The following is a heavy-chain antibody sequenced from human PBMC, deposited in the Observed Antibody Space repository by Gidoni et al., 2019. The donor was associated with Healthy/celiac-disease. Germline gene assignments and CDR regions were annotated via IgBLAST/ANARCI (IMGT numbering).Heavy chain of an antibody. CDR3: AKDRWDAAAAGTGYFDY. V-gene: IGHV3-30*18. CDR1: GFTFSSDG. D-gene: IGHD6-13*01. Sequence: QVQLVESGGGVVQPGRSLRLSCAASGFTFSSDGMHWVRQAPGKGLDWVAVRSYDGSNKYYADSVKGRFTISRDNSKNTLYLQMNSLRAEDTAVYYCAKDRWDAAAAGTGYFDYWGQGTLVTVSS. CDR2: RSYDGSNK. J-gene: IGHJ4*02.